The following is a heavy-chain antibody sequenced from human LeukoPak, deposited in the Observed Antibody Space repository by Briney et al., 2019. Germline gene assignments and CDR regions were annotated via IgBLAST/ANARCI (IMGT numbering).Heavy chain of an antibody. CDR2: INSDGTTA. CDR3: AATPAAAPGL. Sequence: QPGGSLRLSCAASGFTFSGYWMHWVRQAPGKGLVGVSRINSDGTTATYADSVRGRFTISRDNAKNTLYLQMNSLRAEDRAVYYCAATPAAAPGLWGQGTLVTVSS. D-gene: IGHD5-12*01. CDR1: GFTFSGYW. V-gene: IGHV3-74*01. J-gene: IGHJ4*02.